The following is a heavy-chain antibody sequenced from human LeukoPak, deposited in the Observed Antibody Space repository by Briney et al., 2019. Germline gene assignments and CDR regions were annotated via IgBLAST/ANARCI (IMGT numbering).Heavy chain of an antibody. V-gene: IGHV1-69*13. J-gene: IGHJ6*03. CDR2: IIPIFGTA. Sequence: GASVKVSFKASGGTFSSYAISWVRQAPGQGLEWMGGIIPIFGTANYAQKFQGRVTITADESTSTAYMELSSLRSEDTAVYYCPTGTIIGVVHPSSKREYYYYYMDVWGKGTTVTVSS. D-gene: IGHD3-3*01. CDR1: GGTFSSYA. CDR3: PTGTIIGVVHPSSKREYYYYYMDV.